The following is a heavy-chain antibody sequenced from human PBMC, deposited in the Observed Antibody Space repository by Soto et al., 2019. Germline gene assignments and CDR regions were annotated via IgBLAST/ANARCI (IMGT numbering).Heavy chain of an antibody. J-gene: IGHJ6*02. D-gene: IGHD1-7*01. V-gene: IGHV3-30-3*01. CDR1: GFTFSSYA. CDR3: ARDPNWNYLYYYGMDV. Sequence: PGGSLRLSCAASGFTFSSYAMHWVRQAPGKGLEWVAVISYDGSNKYYADSVKGRFTISRDNSKNTLYLQMNSLRAEDTAVYYCARDPNWNYLYYYGMDVWGQGTTVTVSS. CDR2: ISYDGSNK.